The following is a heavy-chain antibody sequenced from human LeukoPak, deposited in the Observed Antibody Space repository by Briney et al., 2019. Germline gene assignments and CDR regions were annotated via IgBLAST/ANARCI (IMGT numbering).Heavy chain of an antibody. J-gene: IGHJ4*02. D-gene: IGHD6-19*01. V-gene: IGHV1-46*01. CDR1: GYTFTSYY. Sequence: PSVKVSCKASGYTFTSYYMHRVRQAPGHGLKWMGIINPSGGSTSHAQNFRGRVTMTWDTPTSTVYMELGSLRPEDTAVYYCARAEWAVAGPRFDYWGQGTLVTVSS. CDR2: INPSGGST. CDR3: ARAEWAVAGPRFDY.